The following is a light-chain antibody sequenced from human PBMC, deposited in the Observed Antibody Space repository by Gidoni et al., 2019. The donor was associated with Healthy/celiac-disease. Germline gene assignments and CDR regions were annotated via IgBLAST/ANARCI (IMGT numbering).Light chain of an antibody. V-gene: IGKV1-39*01. CDR1: QSISSY. CDR3: QQSYSTLALT. J-gene: IGKJ4*01. Sequence: DIQMTQSPSSLSASVGDRVTITCRASQSISSYLNWYQQNPGKAPKLLIYAASSLQSGVPSRFSGSGSGTDFTLTISSLQPEDFATYYCQQSYSTLALTFXGXTKVEIK. CDR2: AAS.